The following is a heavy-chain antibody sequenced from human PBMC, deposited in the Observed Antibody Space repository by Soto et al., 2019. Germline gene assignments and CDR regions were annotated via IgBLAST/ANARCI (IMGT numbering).Heavy chain of an antibody. CDR3: ARDRIPAAIYYYYGMDV. Sequence: QVQLVESGGGVVQPGRSLRLSCAASGFTFSSYGMHWVRQAPGKGLEWVAVIWYDGSNKYYADSVKGRFTISRDNSKNTLYLQMNSLRADDTAVYYCARDRIPAAIYYYYGMDVWGQGTTVTVSS. D-gene: IGHD2-2*01. CDR2: IWYDGSNK. CDR1: GFTFSSYG. V-gene: IGHV3-33*01. J-gene: IGHJ6*02.